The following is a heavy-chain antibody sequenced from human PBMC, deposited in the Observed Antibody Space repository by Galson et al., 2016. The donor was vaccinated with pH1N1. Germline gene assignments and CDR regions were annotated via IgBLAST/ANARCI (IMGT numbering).Heavy chain of an antibody. V-gene: IGHV1-18*01. J-gene: IGHJ6*02. Sequence: SVKVSCKAPGDSFNSYGITWVLQAPGQGLQWMGWSNTRTGYTKNSQEFQGRVNMTTDTTANTVYMELTSLTSDDTGVYYCARGRCDLAGYYYGLDIWGQGTTVTVSS. CDR2: SNTRTGYT. CDR3: ARGRCDLAGYYYGLDI. D-gene: IGHD4/OR15-4a*01. CDR1: GDSFNSYG.